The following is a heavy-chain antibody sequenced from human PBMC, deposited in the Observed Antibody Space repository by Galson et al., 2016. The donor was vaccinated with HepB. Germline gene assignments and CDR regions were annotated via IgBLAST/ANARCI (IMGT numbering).Heavy chain of an antibody. CDR2: IRSKANNYAT. CDR1: DFTFSGST. Sequence: SLRLSCAASDFTFSGSTMHWVRQASGKGPEWVGRIRSKANNYATTYAASVKGRFTISRDDSKNTAYLQMNSLKPEDTAVYYCTKAIPISPSHYYYGMDVWGQGTTVTVSS. CDR3: TKAIPISPSHYYYGMDV. D-gene: IGHD2-2*02. V-gene: IGHV3-73*01. J-gene: IGHJ6*02.